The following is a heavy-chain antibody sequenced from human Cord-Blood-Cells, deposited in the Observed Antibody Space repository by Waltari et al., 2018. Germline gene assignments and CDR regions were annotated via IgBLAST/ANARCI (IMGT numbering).Heavy chain of an antibody. V-gene: IGHV1-69*01. Sequence: QVQLVQSGAEVKKPGSSVKVSCKASGGTFSSYAISWVRQAPGQGLEWMGGIIPIFGTANYAQKFQGRVTITADESTSTAYMELSSLRSEDTAVYYCARGGFSIAAAGKNYYMDVWGKGTTVTVSS. J-gene: IGHJ6*03. D-gene: IGHD6-13*01. CDR2: IIPIFGTA. CDR1: GGTFSSYA. CDR3: ARGGFSIAAAGKNYYMDV.